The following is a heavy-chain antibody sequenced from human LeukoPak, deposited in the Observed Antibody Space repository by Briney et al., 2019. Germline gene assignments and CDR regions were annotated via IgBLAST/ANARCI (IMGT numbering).Heavy chain of an antibody. CDR2: IYTSGST. CDR3: AREMAIAFDY. Sequence: SETLSLTCTVSGGSISSGSYYWSWIRQPAGKGLEWIGRIYTSGSTNYNPSLKSRVTISVDTSKNQFSLKLSSVTAADTAVYYCAREMAIAFDYWGQGTLVTVSS. J-gene: IGHJ4*02. CDR1: GGSISSGSYY. V-gene: IGHV4-61*02. D-gene: IGHD5-24*01.